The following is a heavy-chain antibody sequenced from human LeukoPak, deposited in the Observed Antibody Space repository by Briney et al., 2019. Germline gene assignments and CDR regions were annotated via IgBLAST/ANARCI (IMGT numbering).Heavy chain of an antibody. CDR3: ARLSHPSGSDWFFDY. CDR1: GGSFSGYY. Sequence: SETLSLTCAVYGGSFSGYYWSWIRQPPGRGLEWIGEINHSGSTNYNPSLKSRVTMSVDTSKNQFSLKLTSMTAADTAVYFCARLSHPSGSDWFFDYWGQGSLVAVSS. D-gene: IGHD6-19*01. V-gene: IGHV4-34*01. CDR2: INHSGST. J-gene: IGHJ4*02.